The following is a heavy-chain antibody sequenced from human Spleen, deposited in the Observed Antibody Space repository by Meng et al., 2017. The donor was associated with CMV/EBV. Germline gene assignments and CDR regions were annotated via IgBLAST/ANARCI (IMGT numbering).Heavy chain of an antibody. Sequence: GESLKISCAASGFTFSSYWMYWVRQAPGKGLVWVSRINSDGSSTSYADSVKGRFTISRDNAKKTLYLQMNSLRDEDTAVYYCARGRGTSSWYFNEYWSQGTLVTVSS. J-gene: IGHJ4*02. CDR1: GFTFSSYW. V-gene: IGHV3-74*01. CDR3: ARGRGTSSWYFNEY. CDR2: INSDGSST. D-gene: IGHD6-13*01.